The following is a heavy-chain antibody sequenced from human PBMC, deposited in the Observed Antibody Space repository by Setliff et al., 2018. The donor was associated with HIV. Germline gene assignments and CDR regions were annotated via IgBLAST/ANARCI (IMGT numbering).Heavy chain of an antibody. V-gene: IGHV4-4*08. J-gene: IGHJ6*03. CDR2: IYTTGIT. Sequence: SETLSLTCTVSGGSMSPYYWSWIRQPPGKGLEWIGRIYTTGITNYIPSLKSRVTISLDTSKNQFSLKLTSVTAADTAVYYCARGPRPVDVDYYYMDVWGKGTTVTVSS. CDR1: GGSMSPYY. CDR3: ARGPRPVDVDYYYMDV.